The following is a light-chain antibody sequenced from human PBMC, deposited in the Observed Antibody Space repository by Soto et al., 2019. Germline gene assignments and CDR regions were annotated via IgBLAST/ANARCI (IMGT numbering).Light chain of an antibody. J-gene: IGLJ1*01. CDR2: ENN. CDR1: SSNIGNNY. Sequence: QSVLTQPPSVSVAPGQKVTISCSGSSSNIGNNYVSWYQQLPGTAPKLLIYENNKRPSGIPDRFSGSKSGTSATLGITGLQTGDEADYYCGTWDSSLSAHVFGTGTKVTVL. CDR3: GTWDSSLSAHV. V-gene: IGLV1-51*02.